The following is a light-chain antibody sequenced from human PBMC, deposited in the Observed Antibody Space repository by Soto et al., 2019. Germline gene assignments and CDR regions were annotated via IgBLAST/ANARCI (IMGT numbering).Light chain of an antibody. CDR1: QSISSN. J-gene: IGKJ5*01. Sequence: EIVMTQSPATLSVSPGERATLSCRASQSISSNLAWYQQKPGQAPRLLITGASTWASGFPARFSGSGSGTEFTLTISSLQSEDFAVYYCQQYNNWPFTFGQGTRLEIK. V-gene: IGKV3-15*01. CDR3: QQYNNWPFT. CDR2: GAS.